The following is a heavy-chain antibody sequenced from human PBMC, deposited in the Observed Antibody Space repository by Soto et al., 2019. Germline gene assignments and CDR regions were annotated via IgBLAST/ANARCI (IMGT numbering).Heavy chain of an antibody. Sequence: EVQLVESGGGLVQPGGSLRLSCAASGFTFSSYWMSWVRQAPGKGLEWVANIKQDGSEKYYVDSVKGRFTISRDNAKNALYLQMSSRRAEDTAVYYCARVSHYDFGVYATPVQYNWFDPWGQGTLVTVSS. D-gene: IGHD2-8*01. CDR2: IKQDGSEK. V-gene: IGHV3-7*03. CDR3: ARVSHYDFGVYATPVQYNWFDP. J-gene: IGHJ5*02. CDR1: GFTFSSYW.